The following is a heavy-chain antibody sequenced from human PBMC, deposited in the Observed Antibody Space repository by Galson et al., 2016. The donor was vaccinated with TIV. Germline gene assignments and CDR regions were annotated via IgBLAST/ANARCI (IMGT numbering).Heavy chain of an antibody. J-gene: IGHJ1*01. CDR1: GGSISIYY. V-gene: IGHV4-59*12. CDR3: ARWADSGSYYDYFQH. D-gene: IGHD1-26*01. Sequence: ETLSLTCSVSGGSISIYYWSWIRQPPGKGLEWIGYIYYSGSTYYDPSLKSRVTMSVDKSQNQFSLNLRSVTAADTAVYYCARWADSGSYYDYFQHWGQGPLVTFSS. CDR2: IYYSGST.